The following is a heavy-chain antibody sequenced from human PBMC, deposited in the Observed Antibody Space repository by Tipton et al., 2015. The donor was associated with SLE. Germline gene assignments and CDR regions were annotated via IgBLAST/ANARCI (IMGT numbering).Heavy chain of an antibody. CDR1: GESFNGYF. J-gene: IGHJ4*02. CDR3: ARPSIATRPGSYFDY. D-gene: IGHD6-6*01. CDR2: IIHSGVT. Sequence: TLSLTCAVYGESFNGYFWTWIRQPPGKGLEWIAEIIHSGVTNYNPSLRSRVTISVDMSKNQVSLKLRSVTAADSAVYYCARPSIATRPGSYFDYWGQGTLVTVSS. V-gene: IGHV4-34*12.